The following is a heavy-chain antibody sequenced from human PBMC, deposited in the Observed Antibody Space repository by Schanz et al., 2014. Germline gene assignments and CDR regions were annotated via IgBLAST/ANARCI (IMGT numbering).Heavy chain of an antibody. V-gene: IGHV4-59*12. CDR3: ARDRGMTTSDYYYGMDV. CDR2: IYYSGST. CDR1: GGSIRTYF. J-gene: IGHJ6*02. D-gene: IGHD4-17*01. Sequence: QVQLQESGPGLVKPSETLSLTCSVSGGSIRTYFWAWIRQPPGKGLEWIGFIYYSGSTNYNPSLKSRVTISVDMSKNQFSLKLSSGTAADTAVYYCARDRGMTTSDYYYGMDVWGQGTTVTVSS.